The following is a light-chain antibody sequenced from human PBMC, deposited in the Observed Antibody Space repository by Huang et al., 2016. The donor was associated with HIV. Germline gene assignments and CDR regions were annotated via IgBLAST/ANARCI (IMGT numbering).Light chain of an antibody. CDR1: QSVLYSSNNKNY. Sequence: DIVMTQSPDSLAVSLGERATINCKSSQSVLYSSNNKNYLAWYHQKPGQPPMMLIYWASTRESGVPDRFSGSGSGTDFTLTISSLQAEDVAVYYCQQYYSTPQTFGQGTKVEIK. V-gene: IGKV4-1*01. CDR3: QQYYSTPQT. CDR2: WAS. J-gene: IGKJ1*01.